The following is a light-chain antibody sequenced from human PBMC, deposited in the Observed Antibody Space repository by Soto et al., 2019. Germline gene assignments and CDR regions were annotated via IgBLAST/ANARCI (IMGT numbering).Light chain of an antibody. Sequence: QSVLTQPPSVSAAPGETVTISCSGSSSNIEKNSVSWHQQLPGAAPKLLIYDTNRRPSGIPDRFSGSKSGTSAALDITGLQTGDEADYYCGTWDSSLTSVVFGGGTKLTVL. CDR2: DTN. J-gene: IGLJ2*01. CDR1: SSNIEKNS. CDR3: GTWDSSLTSVV. V-gene: IGLV1-51*01.